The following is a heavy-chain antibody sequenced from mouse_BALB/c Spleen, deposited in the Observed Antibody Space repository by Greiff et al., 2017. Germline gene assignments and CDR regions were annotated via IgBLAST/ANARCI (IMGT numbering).Heavy chain of an antibody. Sequence: VQLQQSGAELVKPGASVKLSCTASGFNIKDTYMRWVKQRPEQGLEWIGRIDPANGNTKYDPKFQGKATITADTSSNTAYLQLSSLTSEDTAVYYCARGDYDEAWFAYWGQGTLVTVSA. CDR3: ARGDYDEAWFAY. D-gene: IGHD2-4*01. CDR2: IDPANGNT. J-gene: IGHJ3*01. CDR1: GFNIKDTY. V-gene: IGHV14-3*02.